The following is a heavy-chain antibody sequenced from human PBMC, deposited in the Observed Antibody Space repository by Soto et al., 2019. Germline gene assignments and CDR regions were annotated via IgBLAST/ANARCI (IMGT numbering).Heavy chain of an antibody. CDR2: IYYSGIT. CDR1: GGSISSYY. Sequence: QVQLQESGPGLVKPSETLSLTCTVSGGSISSYYWSWIRQPPGKGLEWIGYIYYSGITNYNPSLTSRVTISGDTSKNQFSLKLSSVTAADTAVYYCARDIGSGSYWFDPWGQGTLVTVSS. D-gene: IGHD3-10*01. CDR3: ARDIGSGSYWFDP. J-gene: IGHJ5*02. V-gene: IGHV4-59*01.